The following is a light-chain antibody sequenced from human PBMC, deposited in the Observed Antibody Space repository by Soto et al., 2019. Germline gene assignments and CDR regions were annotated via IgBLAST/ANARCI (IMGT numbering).Light chain of an antibody. J-gene: IGLJ2*01. CDR2: EVS. CDR1: SSDIGTYNY. CDR3: SSDRSRGL. Sequence: QSVLTQPASVSASPGQSITISCSGTSSDIGTYNYISWYQHRPGRAPKLIIYEVSKRPSGISTRFSGSKSGNTASLTISGVQAEDEADYYCSSDRSRGLFGGGTKLTVL. V-gene: IGLV2-14*01.